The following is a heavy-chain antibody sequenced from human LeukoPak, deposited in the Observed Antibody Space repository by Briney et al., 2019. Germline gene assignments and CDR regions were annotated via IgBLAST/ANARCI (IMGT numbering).Heavy chain of an antibody. CDR1: GFTFSSYA. Sequence: GGSLRLSCAASGFTFSSYAMSWVRQAPGKGLEWVSAISGSGGSTYYADSVKGRFTISRDNSKNTLYLQMNRLRAEDTAVYYCAKEQREATVIPLGWWGQGTLVTVSS. V-gene: IGHV3-23*01. J-gene: IGHJ4*02. CDR3: AKEQREATVIPLGW. D-gene: IGHD4-17*01. CDR2: ISGSGGST.